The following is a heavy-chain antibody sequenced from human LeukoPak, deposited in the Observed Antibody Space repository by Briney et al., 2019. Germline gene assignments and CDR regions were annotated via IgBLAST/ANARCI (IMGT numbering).Heavy chain of an antibody. V-gene: IGHV3-33*01. D-gene: IGHD3-10*01. J-gene: IGHJ4*02. CDR2: IWYDVSNK. CDR1: GFTFSSYG. Sequence: GRSLRLSCAASGFTFSSYGMHWVRQAPGKGLEWVAVIWYDVSNKYYADSVKGRFTIPRDNSKNTLYLQMNSLRAEDTAVYYCARGPSITMVRGVFDYWGQGTLVTVSS. CDR3: ARGPSITMVRGVFDY.